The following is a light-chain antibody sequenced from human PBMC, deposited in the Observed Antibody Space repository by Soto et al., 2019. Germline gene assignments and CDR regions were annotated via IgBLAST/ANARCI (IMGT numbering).Light chain of an antibody. CDR3: QQYGSSPALT. Sequence: DIQMTQSPSTLSGSVGDRVTITCRASQTISSWLAWYQQKPGKAPEPLIYKASTLKSGVPSRFSGSGSGTEFTLTISSLQPDDFATYYCQQYGSSPALTFGGGTKVDIK. J-gene: IGKJ4*01. CDR1: QTISSW. V-gene: IGKV1-5*03. CDR2: KAS.